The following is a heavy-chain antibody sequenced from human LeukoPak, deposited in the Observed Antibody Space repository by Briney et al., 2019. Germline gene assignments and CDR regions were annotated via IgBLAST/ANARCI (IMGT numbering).Heavy chain of an antibody. J-gene: IGHJ6*03. V-gene: IGHV3-30*18. Sequence: GGSLRLSCAASGLTFNNYWMNWVRQAPGKGLEWVAVISYDGSNKYYADSVKGRFTISRDNSKNTLYLQMNSLRAEDTAVYYCAKSSYDFWSGYWYMDVWGKGTTVTVSS. CDR2: ISYDGSNK. CDR3: AKSSYDFWSGYWYMDV. D-gene: IGHD3-3*01. CDR1: GLTFNNYW.